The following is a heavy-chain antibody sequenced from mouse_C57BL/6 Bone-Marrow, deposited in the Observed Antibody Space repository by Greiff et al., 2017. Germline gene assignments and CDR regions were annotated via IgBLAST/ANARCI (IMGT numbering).Heavy chain of an antibody. V-gene: IGHV7-3*01. CDR2: IRNKANGYTT. CDR3: ARHYSNYPYYIDY. CDR1: GFTFTDYY. J-gene: IGHJ2*01. Sequence: EVQGVESGGGLVQPGGSLSLSCAASGFTFTDYYMSWVRQPPGKALEWLGFIRNKANGYTTEYSASVKGRFTISRDNSQIIRYRQMEALRAEDSATDYCARHYSNYPYYIDYGGQGTTLTVSS. D-gene: IGHD2-5*01.